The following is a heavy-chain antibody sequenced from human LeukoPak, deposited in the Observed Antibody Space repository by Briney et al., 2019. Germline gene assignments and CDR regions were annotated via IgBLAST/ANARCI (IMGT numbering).Heavy chain of an antibody. Sequence: GGSLRLSCAASGFTLSSYAMSWVRQAPGKGLEWVSAISGSGGSTYYADSVKGRFTISRDNSKNTLYLQMNSLRAEDTAVYYCARVPPTGRFYYYYYMDVWGKGTTVTVSS. V-gene: IGHV3-23*01. CDR3: ARVPPTGRFYYYYYMDV. CDR2: ISGSGGST. J-gene: IGHJ6*03. CDR1: GFTLSSYA. D-gene: IGHD1-1*01.